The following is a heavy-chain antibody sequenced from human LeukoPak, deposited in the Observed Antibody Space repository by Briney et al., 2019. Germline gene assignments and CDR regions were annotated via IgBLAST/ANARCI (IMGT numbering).Heavy chain of an antibody. J-gene: IGHJ4*02. CDR1: GYTFTNFD. CDR2: MTPNNGNT. CDR3: TRGDY. Sequence: ASVKVSCKASGYTFTNFDINWVRQASGQGLEWVGWMTPNNGNTGFAQKLQGRVTLTRDTSISTAFMELSSLKSEDTAVYYCTRGDYWGQGTPVTVSS. V-gene: IGHV1-8*01.